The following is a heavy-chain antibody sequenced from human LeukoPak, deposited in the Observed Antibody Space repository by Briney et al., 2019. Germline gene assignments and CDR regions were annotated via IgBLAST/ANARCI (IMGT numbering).Heavy chain of an antibody. D-gene: IGHD5-18*01. CDR3: AKGYSYGRYYFDY. V-gene: IGHV3-23*01. CDR2: ISGSGGST. Sequence: GGSLRLSCAASGFTFSSYAMSWVRQAPGKGLEWVSAISGSGGSTYYADSVKGRFTISKDNSKNTLYLQMNSLRAEDTAVYYCAKGYSYGRYYFDYWGQGTLVTVSS. J-gene: IGHJ4*02. CDR1: GFTFSSYA.